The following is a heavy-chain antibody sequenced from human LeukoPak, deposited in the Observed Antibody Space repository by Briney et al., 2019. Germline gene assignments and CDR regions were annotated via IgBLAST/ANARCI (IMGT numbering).Heavy chain of an antibody. CDR1: GFTFSSYA. J-gene: IGHJ6*02. CDR3: ARSTYYDFWCGYPPPYYYYGMDV. D-gene: IGHD3-3*01. Sequence: PGGSLRLSCAASGFTFSSYAMSWVRQAPGKGLEWVSAISGSGGSTYYADSVKGRFTISRDNSKNTLYLQMNSLRAEDTAVYYCARSTYYDFWCGYPPPYYYYGMDVWGQGTTVTVSS. V-gene: IGHV3-23*01. CDR2: ISGSGGST.